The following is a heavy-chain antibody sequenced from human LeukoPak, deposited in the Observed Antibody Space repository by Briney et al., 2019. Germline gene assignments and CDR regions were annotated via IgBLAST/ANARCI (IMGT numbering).Heavy chain of an antibody. D-gene: IGHD4-11*01. CDR2: IIPIFGTA. CDR1: GGTFSSYA. J-gene: IGHJ5*02. CDR3: AREGTTVANWFDP. V-gene: IGHV1-69*06. Sequence: SVKVSCKASGGTFSSYAISWVRQAPGQGLEWMGGIIPIFGTANYAQKFQGRVTITADKSTSTAYMELSSLRSEDTAVYYCAREGTTVANWFDPWGQGTLVTVSS.